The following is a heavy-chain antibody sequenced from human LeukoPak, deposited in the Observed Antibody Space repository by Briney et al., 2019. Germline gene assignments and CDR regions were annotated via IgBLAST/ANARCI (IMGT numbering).Heavy chain of an antibody. CDR1: GFTFRSYW. CDR3: ARDSGTGSAWYPFDY. D-gene: IGHD6-19*01. J-gene: IGHJ4*02. V-gene: IGHV3-74*03. Sequence: AGGSLRLSCAASGFTFRSYWMHWVRHAPGKRLVWVSRINSDGSTTAYADSVKGRFTISRDNAENTLYLQMNSLRAEDTAVYYCARDSGTGSAWYPFDYWGQGTLVTVSS. CDR2: INSDGSTT.